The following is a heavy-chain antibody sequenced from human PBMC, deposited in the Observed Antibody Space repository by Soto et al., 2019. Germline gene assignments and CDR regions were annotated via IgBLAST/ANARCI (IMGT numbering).Heavy chain of an antibody. V-gene: IGHV1-3*01. CDR2: INAGYGNT. CDR3: SRDTGDGTFDF. Sequence: ASMKVSCKASGYPFRSFAMHWVRQAPGQRLEWMGWINAGYGNTKSSQKFQDRVTISRDTSASTAYMELTSLRSEDTAVYYCSRDTGDGTFDFWGQGTLGTDAS. CDR1: GYPFRSFA. D-gene: IGHD7-27*01. J-gene: IGHJ4*02.